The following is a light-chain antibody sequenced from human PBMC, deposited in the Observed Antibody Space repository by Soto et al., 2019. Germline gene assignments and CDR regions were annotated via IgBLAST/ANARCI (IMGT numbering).Light chain of an antibody. CDR2: GAS. Sequence: EIVMTQSPATLSLSPGERATLSCRASQSFSGSYLSWYQQKPGQAPRLLIYGASTRATGVPARFSGSGSGTDFTLTINSLQHEDFAVYYCEQDYSLPKTFGGGTKVEIK. CDR1: QSFSGSY. J-gene: IGKJ4*01. CDR3: EQDYSLPKT. V-gene: IGKV3D-7*01.